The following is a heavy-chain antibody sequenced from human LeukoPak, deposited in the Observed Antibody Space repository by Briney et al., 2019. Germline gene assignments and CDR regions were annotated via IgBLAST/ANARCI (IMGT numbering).Heavy chain of an antibody. CDR2: ISAYNGNT. CDR1: GYTFTSYG. CDR3: ARDDYGDYVGWT. V-gene: IGHV1-18*01. J-gene: IGHJ5*02. Sequence: ASVTVSCTASGYTFTSYGISWVRRAPGQGLEWMGWISAYNGNTNYAQKLQGRVTMTTDTSTSTAYMELRSLRSDDTAVYYCARDDYGDYVGWTWGQGTLVTVSS. D-gene: IGHD4-17*01.